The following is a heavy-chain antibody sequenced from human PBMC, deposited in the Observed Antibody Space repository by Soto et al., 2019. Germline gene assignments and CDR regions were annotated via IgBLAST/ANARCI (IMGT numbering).Heavy chain of an antibody. CDR1: GGSISSSSYY. Sequence: SQTLSLTCTVSGGSISSSSYYWGWIRQPQGKGLEWIGSIYYSGSTYYNPSLKRRVTISVDTSKNQFSLKLSSVTAADTAVYYCARHNTMVRGVIIVAYYYYGMDVWGQGTTVTVSS. D-gene: IGHD3-10*01. CDR3: ARHNTMVRGVIIVAYYYYGMDV. J-gene: IGHJ6*02. CDR2: IYYSGST. V-gene: IGHV4-39*01.